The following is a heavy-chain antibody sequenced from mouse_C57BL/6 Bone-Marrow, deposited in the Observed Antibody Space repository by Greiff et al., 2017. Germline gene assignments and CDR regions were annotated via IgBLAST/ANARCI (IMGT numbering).Heavy chain of an antibody. Sequence: EVMLVESGGDLVKPGGSLKLSCAASGFTFSSYGMSWVRQTPDKRLEWVATISSGGSYTYYPDSVKGRFTISRDNAKNTLYPRVSSLKSEDTAMYWCARQGNFYGRAYWGQGTLVTVSA. D-gene: IGHD2-1*01. CDR2: ISSGGSYT. J-gene: IGHJ3*01. CDR1: GFTFSSYG. CDR3: ARQGNFYGRAY. V-gene: IGHV5-6*01.